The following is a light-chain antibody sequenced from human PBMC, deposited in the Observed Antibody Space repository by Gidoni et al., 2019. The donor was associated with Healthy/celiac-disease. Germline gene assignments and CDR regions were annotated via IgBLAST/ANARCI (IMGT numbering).Light chain of an antibody. CDR3: QQYNNWPWT. J-gene: IGKJ1*01. CDR1: QSVSSN. Sequence: EIVLTQSPATLSVSPGERATLSCRASQSVSSNLAWYQQKPGQAPRLLIYGASTRATGIPARFSGSGSGKEFTLTISSLQSEDFAVYYCQQYNNWPWTFXQGTKVEIK. CDR2: GAS. V-gene: IGKV3-15*01.